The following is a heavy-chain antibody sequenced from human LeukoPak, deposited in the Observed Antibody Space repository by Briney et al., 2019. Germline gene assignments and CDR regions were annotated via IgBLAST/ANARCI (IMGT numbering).Heavy chain of an antibody. CDR2: IYYSGST. Sequence: SETLSLTCSVSGGSISSETYYWGWIRQPPGKGLEWIVSIYYSGSTYYNPSLKSRFTISVDTSKNQFSLKLSSVTAADTAVYYCASPVLPYYYDSSGPAWYYYYYMDVWGKGTTVTVSS. V-gene: IGHV4-39*07. CDR1: GGSISSETYY. J-gene: IGHJ6*03. CDR3: ASPVLPYYYDSSGPAWYYYYYMDV. D-gene: IGHD3-22*01.